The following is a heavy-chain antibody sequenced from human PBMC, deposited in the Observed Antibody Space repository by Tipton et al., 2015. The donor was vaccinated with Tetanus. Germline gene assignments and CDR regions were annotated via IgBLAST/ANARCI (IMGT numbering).Heavy chain of an antibody. D-gene: IGHD6-13*01. CDR1: GGPVSSSNW. J-gene: IGHJ4*02. CDR2: IYYSGTT. Sequence: TLSLTCDVSGGPVSSSNWWSWVRQAPGKGLEWIGEIYYSGTTNYNPSLKSRVTISTDKSKNQVSLRLNSVTAADTAVYFCARSIAAAAVWPYDFWGQGTLVTVTS. CDR3: ARSIAAAAVWPYDF. V-gene: IGHV4-4*01.